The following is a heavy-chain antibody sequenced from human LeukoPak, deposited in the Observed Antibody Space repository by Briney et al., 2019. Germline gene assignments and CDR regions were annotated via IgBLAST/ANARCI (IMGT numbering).Heavy chain of an antibody. J-gene: IGHJ1*01. Sequence: GASLRLSCAASGFTFSNYWMHWVRQVTGKGLVWVSRINSDGSSTNYADFVKGRFTISRDNAKNTLYLQMNSLRAEDTAVYYCAREVPWDGDFQHWGQGTLVTLSS. CDR3: AREVPWDGDFQH. D-gene: IGHD1-26*01. CDR1: GFTFSNYW. V-gene: IGHV3-74*01. CDR2: INSDGSST.